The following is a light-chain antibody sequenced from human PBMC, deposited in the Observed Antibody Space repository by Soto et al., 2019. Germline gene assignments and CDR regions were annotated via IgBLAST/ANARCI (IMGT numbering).Light chain of an antibody. V-gene: IGLV2-14*03. CDR1: SSDVGGYNY. Sequence: QSALTQPASVSVSPGQSITITCTGTSSDVGGYNYVSWYQQHPGKAPKVLISDVSNRPSGISNRFSGSKSGNTASLTISGLQAEDEADYYCSSYTSIDTWVFGTGTKLTVL. CDR2: DVS. CDR3: SSYTSIDTWV. J-gene: IGLJ1*01.